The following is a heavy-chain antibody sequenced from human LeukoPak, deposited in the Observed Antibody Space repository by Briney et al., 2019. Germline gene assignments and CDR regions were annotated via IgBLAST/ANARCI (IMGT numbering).Heavy chain of an antibody. J-gene: IGHJ4*02. CDR3: ASLYYYGSGSYPHDY. CDR1: GFTFSSYA. CDR2: ISYDGSNK. D-gene: IGHD3-10*01. V-gene: IGHV3-30-3*01. Sequence: GGSLRLSCAASGFTFSSYAMHWVRQAPGKGLEGVAVISYDGSNKYYADSVKGRFTISRDNSKNTLYLQMNSLRAEDTAVYYCASLYYYGSGSYPHDYWGQGTLVTVSS.